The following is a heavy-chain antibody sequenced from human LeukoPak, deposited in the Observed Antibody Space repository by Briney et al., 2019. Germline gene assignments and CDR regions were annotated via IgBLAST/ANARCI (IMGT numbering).Heavy chain of an antibody. V-gene: IGHV3-30*02. Sequence: GGSLRLSCAASGFTFSSYGMHWVRQAPGKGLEWVAFIRYDGSNKYYADSVKGRFTISRDNSKNTLYLQMNSLRAEDTAVYYCAKDSHSGSFGGGSFDYWGQGTLVTVSS. CDR3: AKDSHSGSFGGGSFDY. D-gene: IGHD1-26*01. CDR2: IRYDGSNK. J-gene: IGHJ4*02. CDR1: GFTFSSYG.